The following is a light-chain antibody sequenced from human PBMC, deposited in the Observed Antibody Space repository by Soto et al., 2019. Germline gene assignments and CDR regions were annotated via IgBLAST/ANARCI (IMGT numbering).Light chain of an antibody. Sequence: PGEGATLSCRASQSVSSSYLAWYQQKPGRAPRLLIYGASSRATGIPDRFSGSGPGTEFTLTISSLEPEDFAVYVCQQYGNSLSFGGGTKVEIK. J-gene: IGKJ4*01. CDR2: GAS. V-gene: IGKV3-20*01. CDR3: QQYGNSLS. CDR1: QSVSSSY.